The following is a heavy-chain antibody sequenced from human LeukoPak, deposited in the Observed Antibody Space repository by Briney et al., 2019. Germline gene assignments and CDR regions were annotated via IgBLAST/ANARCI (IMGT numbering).Heavy chain of an antibody. V-gene: IGHV4-59*01. Sequence: SETLSLTCTVSGGSISSYYWSWIRQPPGKGLEWIGYIYYSGSTNYNPSLKSRVTISVDTSKNQFSLKLSSVTAADTAVYYCARDGGADAFDIWGQGTMVTVPS. J-gene: IGHJ3*02. CDR2: IYYSGST. CDR1: GGSISSYY. CDR3: ARDGGADAFDI. D-gene: IGHD4-23*01.